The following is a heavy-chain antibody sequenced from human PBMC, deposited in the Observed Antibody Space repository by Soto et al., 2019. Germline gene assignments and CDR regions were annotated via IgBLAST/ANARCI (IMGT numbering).Heavy chain of an antibody. CDR2: MNPNSGNT. CDR1: GYTFTSYD. D-gene: IGHD6-13*01. CDR3: ARERSAAGTGWFDP. V-gene: IGHV1-8*01. J-gene: IGHJ5*02. Sequence: QVQLVQSGAEVKKPGASVKVSCKASGYTFTSYDINWVRQATGQGLEWMGWMNPNSGNTGYAQKFQGRVTMTRNTSKSTAYMELSSLRSEDTAGYYCARERSAAGTGWFDPWGQGTRVTVSS.